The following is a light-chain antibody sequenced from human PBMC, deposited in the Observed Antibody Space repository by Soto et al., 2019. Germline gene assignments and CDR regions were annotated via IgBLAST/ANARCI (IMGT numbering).Light chain of an antibody. CDR2: YIS. CDR3: QQHNQWPIT. CDR1: QSAGNF. J-gene: IGKJ5*01. V-gene: IGKV3D-15*01. Sequence: EIVMTQSPATLSVSPGETASVSCRASQSAGNFLAWYQQKPGQAPRLLIYYISTRATGIPARFSGSGSGTEFPLTINSLQSEDSAVYYCQQHNQWPITFGQGTRLEIK.